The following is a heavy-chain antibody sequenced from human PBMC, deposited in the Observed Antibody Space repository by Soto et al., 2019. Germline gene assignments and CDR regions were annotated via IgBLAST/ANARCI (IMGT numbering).Heavy chain of an antibody. Sequence: ASVKVSCKASGYTFTSYGISWVRQAPGQGLEWMGWISAYNGNTNYAQKLQGRVTMTTDTSTSTAYMELRSLRSDDTAVYYCAREGTTVTTDYYYYYYMDGWGKGTTVTVSS. J-gene: IGHJ6*03. CDR2: ISAYNGNT. CDR1: GYTFTSYG. CDR3: AREGTTVTTDYYYYYYMDG. V-gene: IGHV1-18*01. D-gene: IGHD4-17*01.